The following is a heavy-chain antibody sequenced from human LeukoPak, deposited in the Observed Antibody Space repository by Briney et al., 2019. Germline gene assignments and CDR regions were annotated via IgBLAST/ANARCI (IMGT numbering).Heavy chain of an antibody. CDR1: GFTFSSYG. CDR2: IRYDGSNK. Sequence: PGGSLRLSCAASGFTFSSYGMHWVRQAPGKGLEWVAFIRYDGSNKYYADSVKGRFTISRDNSKNTLYLQMNSLRAEDTAVYYRAKFDRHRMRGPTVTTLDYRGQGTLVTVSS. D-gene: IGHD4-17*01. J-gene: IGHJ4*02. CDR3: AKFDRHRMRGPTVTTLDY. V-gene: IGHV3-30*02.